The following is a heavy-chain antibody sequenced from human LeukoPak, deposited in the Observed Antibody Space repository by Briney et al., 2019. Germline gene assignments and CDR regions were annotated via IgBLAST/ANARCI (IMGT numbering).Heavy chain of an antibody. V-gene: IGHV3-66*02. CDR2: IYSGGST. CDR3: ARVVAVAGPDY. J-gene: IGHJ4*02. Sequence: PGGSLRLSCAASGFTVSSNYMSWVRQAPGKGLEWVSVIYSGGSTYYADSVKGRFTISRDNSKNTLYLQMNSLRAEDTAVYYCARVVAVAGPDYWGQGTLVTVSS. CDR1: GFTVSSNY. D-gene: IGHD6-19*01.